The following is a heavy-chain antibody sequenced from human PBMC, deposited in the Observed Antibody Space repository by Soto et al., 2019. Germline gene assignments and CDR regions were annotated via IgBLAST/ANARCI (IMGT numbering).Heavy chain of an antibody. D-gene: IGHD5-18*01. CDR2: ISYDGSNK. V-gene: IGHV3-30*18. J-gene: IGHJ6*02. CDR3: AKDWEIGYSYYYGMDV. CDR1: GFTFSDNV. Sequence: GGSLRLSCVTSGFTFSDNVMHWVRQAPGKGLEWVAVISYDGSNKYYADSVKGRFTISRDNSKNTLYLQMNSLRAEDTAVYYCAKDWEIGYSYYYGMDVWGQGTTVTVSS.